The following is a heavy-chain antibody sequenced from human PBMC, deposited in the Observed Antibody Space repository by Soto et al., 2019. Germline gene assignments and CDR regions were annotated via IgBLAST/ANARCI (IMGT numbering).Heavy chain of an antibody. J-gene: IGHJ5*02. V-gene: IGHV4-30-2*01. D-gene: IGHD3-16*01. CDR1: GGSISSGGYS. Sequence: PSETLSLTCAVSGGSISSGGYSWSWIRQPPGKGLEWIGYIYHSGSTYYNPSLKSRVTISVDRSKNQFSLKLSSVTAADTAVYYCARAYYDTNGYSLDPWGLGTLVTVSS. CDR3: ARAYYDTNGYSLDP. CDR2: IYHSGST.